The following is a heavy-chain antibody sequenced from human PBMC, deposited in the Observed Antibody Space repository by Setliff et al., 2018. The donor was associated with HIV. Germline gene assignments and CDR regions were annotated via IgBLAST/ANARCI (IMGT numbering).Heavy chain of an antibody. CDR2: IYYTGNT. CDR3: ARATSPRPMNLGGWFDP. CDR1: GGSISSSSYY. D-gene: IGHD3-16*01. V-gene: IGHV4-39*01. J-gene: IGHJ5*02. Sequence: SETLSLTCTVSGGSISSSSYYWGWIRQPPGKGLELIGNIYYTGNTNDNPSLKSRVTISVDTSKNKFSLKLRSVTVADTATYYCARATSPRPMNLGGWFDPWGQGILVTVSS.